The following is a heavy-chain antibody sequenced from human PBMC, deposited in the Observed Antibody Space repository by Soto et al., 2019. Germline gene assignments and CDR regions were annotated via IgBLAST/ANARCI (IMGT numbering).Heavy chain of an antibody. D-gene: IGHD2-15*01. V-gene: IGHV3-23*01. Sequence: VQLLESGGGLVQPGGSLRLSCAASGFTFSGSAMTWVRQAPGKWLEYVSSITSSGSEVFHAASVKGRFTMSRDNSKNMLYLQMNSLRAEDTAVYYCARDHIVVVVAATRRYFDYWGQGTLVTVSS. CDR3: ARDHIVVVVAATRRYFDY. CDR2: ITSSGSEV. CDR1: GFTFSGSA. J-gene: IGHJ4*02.